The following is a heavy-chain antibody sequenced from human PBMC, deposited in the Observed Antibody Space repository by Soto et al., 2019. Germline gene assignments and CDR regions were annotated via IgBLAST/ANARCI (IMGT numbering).Heavy chain of an antibody. V-gene: IGHV4-4*07. Sequence: PSETLSLTCSVSGGSISSYYWDWIRQPAGKGLEWIGRIYSSGSTNYNPSLQSRVTMSVDTSKNQFSLKLSSVTAADTAVYYCARETCSGGSCYAFFDYWVQGTLVTVSS. CDR1: GGSISSYY. J-gene: IGHJ4*02. D-gene: IGHD2-15*01. CDR3: ARETCSGGSCYAFFDY. CDR2: IYSSGST.